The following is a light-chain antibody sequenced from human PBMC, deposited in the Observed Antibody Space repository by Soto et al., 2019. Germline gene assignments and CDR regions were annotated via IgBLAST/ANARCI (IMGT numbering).Light chain of an antibody. V-gene: IGLV2-14*01. CDR2: EVT. J-gene: IGLJ1*01. Sequence: SPLTEASGVSLSPDRSIWVCCAAGSGDVGGYNYASRYQQQPGKATTLTISEVTTRPSGVSNRCSGSKTGNTASLTISGLQAEDEAESYCRAYTSSSTYVFRTGTKAPVL. CDR3: RAYTSSSTYV. CDR1: SGDVGGYNY.